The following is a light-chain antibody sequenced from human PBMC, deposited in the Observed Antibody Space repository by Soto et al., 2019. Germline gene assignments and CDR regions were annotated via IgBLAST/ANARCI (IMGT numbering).Light chain of an antibody. J-gene: IGKJ4*01. CDR2: AAS. Sequence: DIQMTQSPSSVSASVGDRVTITCRASQDISNWLAWYQQRPGKAPNLLIYAASSLQTGVPSRFSGGGFGTDFPLTISSLQPEDFATDYCQQTKSYPLAFGGGTKVEIK. CDR1: QDISNW. CDR3: QQTKSYPLA. V-gene: IGKV1-12*01.